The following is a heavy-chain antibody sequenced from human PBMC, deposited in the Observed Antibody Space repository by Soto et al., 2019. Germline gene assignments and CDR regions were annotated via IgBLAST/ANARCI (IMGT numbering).Heavy chain of an antibody. V-gene: IGHV3-7*03. D-gene: IGHD2-2*01. CDR1: GFTFSSYW. CDR3: ARVESDIVVVPAGWFDP. J-gene: IGHJ5*02. Sequence: GGSLRLSCAASGFTFSSYWMSWVRQAPGKGLEWVANIKQDGSEKYYVDSVKGRFTISRDNAKNSLYLQMNSLRAEDTAVYYCARVESDIVVVPAGWFDPWGQGTMVTVSS. CDR2: IKQDGSEK.